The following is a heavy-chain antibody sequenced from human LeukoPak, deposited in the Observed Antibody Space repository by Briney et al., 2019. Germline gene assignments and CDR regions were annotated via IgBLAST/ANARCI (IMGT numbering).Heavy chain of an antibody. J-gene: IGHJ6*03. V-gene: IGHV3-48*01. Sequence: GGSLRLSCVASGFTCSDYSMNWVRHAPGKGLEWVSYISSSGFTLNYADSVKGRFTIYRDNAKNSLYRQMNSLRAEDTAVYYCARGVPKTGYYYYYMDVWGKETTVTVSS. D-gene: IGHD3-9*01. CDR3: ARGVPKTGYYYYYMDV. CDR2: ISSSGFTL. CDR1: GFTCSDYS.